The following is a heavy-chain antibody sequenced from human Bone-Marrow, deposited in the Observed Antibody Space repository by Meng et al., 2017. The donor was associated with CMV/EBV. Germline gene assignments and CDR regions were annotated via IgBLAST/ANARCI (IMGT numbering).Heavy chain of an antibody. Sequence: YAIGWVRQGPGQGREWMGGVIPIFGTANYAQKFQGRVTITTDESTSTAYMELSSLRSEDTAVYYCARGGGLDCSSTSCYRRVNWFDPWGQGTLVTVSS. CDR2: VIPIFGTA. J-gene: IGHJ5*02. D-gene: IGHD2-2*02. CDR3: ARGGGLDCSSTSCYRRVNWFDP. CDR1: YA. V-gene: IGHV1-69*05.